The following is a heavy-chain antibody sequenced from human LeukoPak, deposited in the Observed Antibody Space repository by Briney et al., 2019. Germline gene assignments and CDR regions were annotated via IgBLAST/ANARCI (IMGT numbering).Heavy chain of an antibody. D-gene: IGHD4-17*01. V-gene: IGHV3-7*03. J-gene: IGHJ4*02. CDR3: AREFYGDYVD. Sequence: GGSLRLSCEGSAFIFSGHWMNWVRQTPGKGLEWVANIKQDGSEKYYVDSVRGRFTISRDNAKNSLYLQMNSLRAEDTAVYYCAREFYGDYVDWGQGTLVTVSS. CDR1: AFIFSGHW. CDR2: IKQDGSEK.